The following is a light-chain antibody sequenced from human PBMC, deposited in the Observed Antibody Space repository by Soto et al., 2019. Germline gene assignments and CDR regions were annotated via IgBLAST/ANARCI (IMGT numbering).Light chain of an antibody. V-gene: IGKV1-39*01. CDR3: QQSYSTLRSWT. Sequence: DIQMTQSPSSLSASVGDRVTITCRASQSISSYLNWYQQKPGKAPKLLIYAASSLQSGVPSRFSGSGSGTDFTLTISSLQPEDFATYYCQQSYSTLRSWTFGQGTKVEIK. CDR1: QSISSY. J-gene: IGKJ1*01. CDR2: AAS.